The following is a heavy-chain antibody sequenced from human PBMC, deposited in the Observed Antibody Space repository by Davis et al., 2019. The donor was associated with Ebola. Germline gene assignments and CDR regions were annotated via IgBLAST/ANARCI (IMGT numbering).Heavy chain of an antibody. CDR2: IYHSGST. CDR1: GGSISSSNW. V-gene: IGHV4-4*02. CDR3: ARVGSDDFWFYGMDV. Sequence: SETLSLTCAVSGGSISSSNWWSWVRQPPGKGLEWIGEIYHSGSTNYNPSLKSRVTISVDTSKNQFSLKLSSVTAADTAVYYCARVGSDDFWFYGMDVWGQGTTVTVSS. D-gene: IGHD3-3*01. J-gene: IGHJ6*02.